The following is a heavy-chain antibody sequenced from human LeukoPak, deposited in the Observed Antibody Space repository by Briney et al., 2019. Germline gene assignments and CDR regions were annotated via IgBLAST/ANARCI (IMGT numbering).Heavy chain of an antibody. V-gene: IGHV3-23*01. CDR2: ISGSGGST. J-gene: IGHJ4*02. D-gene: IGHD2-15*01. Sequence: AGGSLRLSCAASGFTFSSYAMSWVRQAPGKGLEWVSAISGSGGSTYYADSVKGRFTISRDNSKNTLYLQMNSLRAEDTAVYYCVAGVVAATYFDYWGQGTLVTVSS. CDR1: GFTFSSYA. CDR3: VAGVVAATYFDY.